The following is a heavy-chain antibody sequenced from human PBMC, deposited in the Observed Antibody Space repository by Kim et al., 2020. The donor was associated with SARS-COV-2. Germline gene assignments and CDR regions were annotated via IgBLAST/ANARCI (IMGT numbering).Heavy chain of an antibody. CDR1: RDTFNTYA. D-gene: IGHD6-13*01. CDR2: IVPFIGTS. CDR3: ARGGFSSSWRLDY. V-gene: IGHV1-69*13. J-gene: IGHJ4*02. Sequence: SVKVSCKASRDTFNTYAISWVRQAPGQGLEWLGGIVPFIGTSDYAQKSQGRLTVTADDSTTTVYMELSSLRSDDTAVYFCARGGFSSSWRLDYWGQGTL.